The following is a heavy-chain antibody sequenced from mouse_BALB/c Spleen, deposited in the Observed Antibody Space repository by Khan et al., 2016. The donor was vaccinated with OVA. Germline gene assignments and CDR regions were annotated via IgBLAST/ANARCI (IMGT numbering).Heavy chain of an antibody. CDR1: GFSLSNYG. CDR3: ARAFYNGAWFAY. CDR2: IWVGGST. V-gene: IGHV2-9*02. D-gene: IGHD1-3*01. J-gene: IGHJ3*01. Sequence: QVQLKESGPGLVAPSQTLSITCTVSGFSLSNYGVHWVRQPPGKGLEWLGVIWVGGSTNHNSALMSRLSISKDDSKSHVFLKMNSLQTDDTAMYYCARAFYNGAWFAYWGQGTLVTVSA.